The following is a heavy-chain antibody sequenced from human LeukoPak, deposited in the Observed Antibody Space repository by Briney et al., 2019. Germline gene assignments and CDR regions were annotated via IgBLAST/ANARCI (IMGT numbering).Heavy chain of an antibody. V-gene: IGHV3-23*01. D-gene: IGHD3-10*01. CDR1: GFTFSSYA. CDR2: ISGSGGST. CDR3: AKAQHHHPVLLWFGESPKYGMDV. Sequence: GGSLRLSCAASGFTFSSYAMSWVRQAPGRGLEWVSVISGSGGSTYYADSVKGRFTISRDNSKNTLYLQMNSLRAEDTAVYYCAKAQHHHPVLLWFGESPKYGMDVWGQGTTVTVSS. J-gene: IGHJ6*02.